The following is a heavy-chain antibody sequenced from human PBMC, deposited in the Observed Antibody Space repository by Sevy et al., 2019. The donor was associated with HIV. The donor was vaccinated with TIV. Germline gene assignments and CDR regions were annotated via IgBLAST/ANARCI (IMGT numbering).Heavy chain of an antibody. CDR2: ISYDGSDK. CDR1: GFTFSSFG. D-gene: IGHD3-3*01. V-gene: IGHV3-30*18. J-gene: IGHJ3*02. Sequence: GGSLRLSCAASGFTFSSFGMHWVRQAPGKGLEWVAVISYDGSDKYYANSVKGRLTISRDNSKNTLYLQMNSLRAEDTAVYYCAKESGSYYDFWSGHDAFDIWGQGTMVTVSS. CDR3: AKESGSYYDFWSGHDAFDI.